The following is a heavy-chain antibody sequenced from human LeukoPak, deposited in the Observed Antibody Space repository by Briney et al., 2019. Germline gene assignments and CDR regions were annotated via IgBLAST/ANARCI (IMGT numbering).Heavy chain of an antibody. V-gene: IGHV4-4*07. CDR3: ASSSSSWAYYYGMDV. CDR2: IYTSGST. CDR1: RGSISSYY. D-gene: IGHD6-13*01. Sequence: SETLSLTCSVSRGSISSYYWSWIWQPAEKGLEWIGRIYTSGSTNYNPSLKSRVTMSVDTSKNQFSLKLSSVTAADTAVYYCASSSSSWAYYYGMDVWGQGTTVTVSS. J-gene: IGHJ6*02.